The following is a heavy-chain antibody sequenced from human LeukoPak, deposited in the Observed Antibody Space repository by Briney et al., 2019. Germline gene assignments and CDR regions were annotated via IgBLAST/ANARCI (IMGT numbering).Heavy chain of an antibody. V-gene: IGHV3-21*04. CDR3: TRDREPRNSQYYFDS. D-gene: IGHD1-14*01. Sequence: GGSLRLSCAASGFTFSTFAMIWVRQPPGKGLEWVSSIFPSGGEIHYADSVKGRFTISRDNAKKSLYLQMNSLRAEDTAVYYCTRDREPRNSQYYFDSWGQGTLVTVSS. CDR1: GFTFSTFA. J-gene: IGHJ4*02. CDR2: IFPSGGEI.